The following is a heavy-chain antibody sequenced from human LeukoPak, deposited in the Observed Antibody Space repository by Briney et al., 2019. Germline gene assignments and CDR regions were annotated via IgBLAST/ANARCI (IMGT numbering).Heavy chain of an antibody. J-gene: IGHJ4*02. Sequence: GGSLRLSCAASGFTFSDYYMTWVRQAPGKGLEWVSVIYSGGGTRYADSVKGRFTISRDNSKNTLYLQMNSLGAEDTAVYYCATHSGGYWGQGTLVTVSS. CDR1: GFTFSDYY. V-gene: IGHV3-66*01. D-gene: IGHD3-16*01. CDR3: ATHSGGY. CDR2: IYSGGGT.